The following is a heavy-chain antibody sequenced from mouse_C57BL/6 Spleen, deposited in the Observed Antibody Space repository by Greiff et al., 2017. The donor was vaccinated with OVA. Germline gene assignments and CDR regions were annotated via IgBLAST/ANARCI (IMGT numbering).Heavy chain of an antibody. CDR1: GYSITSGYD. CDR3: AGAGTFYYAMDY. V-gene: IGHV3-1*01. Sequence: EVKLMESGPGMVKPSQSLSLTCTVTGYSITSGYDWHWIRHFPGNKLEWMGCISYSGSTNYNPSLKSRISITHDTSKNHFFLKLNSATTEDTATYYCAGAGTFYYAMDYWGQGTSVTVSS. J-gene: IGHJ4*01. CDR2: ISYSGST. D-gene: IGHD4-1*01.